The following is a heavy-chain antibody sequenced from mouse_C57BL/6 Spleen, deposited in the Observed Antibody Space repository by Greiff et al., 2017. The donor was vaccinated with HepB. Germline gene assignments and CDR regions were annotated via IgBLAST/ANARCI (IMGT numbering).Heavy chain of an antibody. V-gene: IGHV1-50*01. CDR1: GYTFTSYW. D-gene: IGHD1-1*01. Sequence: VQLQQPGAELVKPGASVKLSCKASGYTFTSYWMQWVKQRPGQGLEWIGEIDPSDSYTNYNQKFKGKATLTVDKSSSTAYMELSSLTSEDSAVYYCASLGLYYGSSYGYWGQGTTLTVSS. CDR3: ASLGLYYGSSYGY. J-gene: IGHJ2*01. CDR2: IDPSDSYT.